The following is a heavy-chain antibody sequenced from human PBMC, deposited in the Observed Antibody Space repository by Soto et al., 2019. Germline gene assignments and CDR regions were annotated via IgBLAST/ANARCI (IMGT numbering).Heavy chain of an antibody. CDR3: AVQGATFDY. J-gene: IGHJ4*02. D-gene: IGHD1-26*01. CDR1: GFTFSSYW. Sequence: EVQLVESGGGLVQPGGSLRLSCAASGFTFSSYWMSWVRQAPGKGLECVANINQDGSGKYYVDSVKGRFTISRDHAKNSLSLQMNSLRAEDTAVYYCAVQGATFDYWGQGTLVTVSS. CDR2: INQDGSGK. V-gene: IGHV3-7*01.